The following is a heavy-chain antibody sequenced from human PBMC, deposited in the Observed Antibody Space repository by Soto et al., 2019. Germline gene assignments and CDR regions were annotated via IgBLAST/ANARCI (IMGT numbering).Heavy chain of an antibody. CDR2: IFYSGTT. Sequence: LSLTCTVSGGSIIIGVYYWSWIRQHPGKGLEWIGYIFYSGTTYYNPSLKSRVTISVDTSKNQFSLKLSSVTAADTAVYYCARSVDPWGQGTLVTVSS. V-gene: IGHV4-31*03. CDR1: GGSIIIGVYY. CDR3: ARSVDP. J-gene: IGHJ5*02.